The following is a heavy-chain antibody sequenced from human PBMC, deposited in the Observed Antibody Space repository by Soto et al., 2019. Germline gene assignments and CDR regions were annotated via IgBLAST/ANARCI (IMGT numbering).Heavy chain of an antibody. J-gene: IGHJ4*02. V-gene: IGHV3-72*01. CDR2: ITNKVDSYAT. CDR3: AGFRARLGY. Sequence: EVQLVESGGGLVQPGGSLRLSCVASGFTFSDHYMDWVRQAPGKGLEWISRITNKVDSYATEYAASVKGRFTIARDDSTNSLYLRMNTLETEDPAVYYCAGFRARLGYWGQGTLVTVSS. CDR1: GFTFSDHY. D-gene: IGHD6-19*01.